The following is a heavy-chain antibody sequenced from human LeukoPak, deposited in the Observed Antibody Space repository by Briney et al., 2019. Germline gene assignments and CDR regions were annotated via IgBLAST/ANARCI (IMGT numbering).Heavy chain of an antibody. D-gene: IGHD6-13*01. CDR1: GFTFSSYS. Sequence: PGGSLRLSCAASGFTFSSYSMNWVRQAPGKGLEWVSSISSSSSYIYYADSVKGRFTISRDNAKNSLYLQMNSLRAEDTAVYYCARDLEIGGWAQQLPTPPHHNWFDPWGQGTLVTVSS. J-gene: IGHJ5*02. CDR3: ARDLEIGGWAQQLPTPPHHNWFDP. CDR2: ISSSSSYI. V-gene: IGHV3-21*01.